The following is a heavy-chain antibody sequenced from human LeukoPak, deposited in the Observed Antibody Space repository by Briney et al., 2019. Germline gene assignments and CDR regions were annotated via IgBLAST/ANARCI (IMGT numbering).Heavy chain of an antibody. CDR2: ISGSGGST. CDR3: AKALCSGGTCYRFDY. V-gene: IGHV3-23*01. D-gene: IGHD2-15*01. J-gene: IGHJ4*02. CDR1: GFTFSSYA. Sequence: GGSLGLSCAASGFTFSSYAMSWVRQAPGKGLEWVSAISGSGGSTYSADSVKGRFTISRDNSKNTLYLQMNSLRAEDTAVYYCAKALCSGGTCYRFDYWGQGTLVTVSS.